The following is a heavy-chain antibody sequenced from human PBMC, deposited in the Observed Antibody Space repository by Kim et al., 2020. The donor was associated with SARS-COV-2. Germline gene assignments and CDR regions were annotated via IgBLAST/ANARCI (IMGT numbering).Heavy chain of an antibody. V-gene: IGHV4-31*03. J-gene: IGHJ4*02. CDR2: IYYSGST. D-gene: IGHD2-15*01. CDR1: GGSISSGGYY. CDR3: AKGVSGGSCFFDY. Sequence: SETLSLTCTVSGGSISSGGYYWSWIRQHPGKGLEWIGYIYYSGSTYYNPSLKSRVTISVDTSKNQFSLKLSSVTAADTAVYYCAKGVSGGSCFFDYWGQGTLVTVSS.